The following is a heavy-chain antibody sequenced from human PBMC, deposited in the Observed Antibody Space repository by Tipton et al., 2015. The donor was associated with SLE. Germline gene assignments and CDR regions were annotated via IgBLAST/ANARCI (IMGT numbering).Heavy chain of an antibody. Sequence: QSGPEVKKPGSSVKVSCKASGGTFSTYAISWMRQAPGQGLEWMGGIIPIFGTANYAQKFQGRVTITADESTSTAYMELSSLRSEDTAVYYCARHQGGYYYGSGSSDYWGQGTLVTVSS. CDR3: ARHQGGYYYGSGSSDY. J-gene: IGHJ4*02. V-gene: IGHV1-69*01. CDR1: GGTFSTYA. CDR2: IIPIFGTA. D-gene: IGHD3-10*01.